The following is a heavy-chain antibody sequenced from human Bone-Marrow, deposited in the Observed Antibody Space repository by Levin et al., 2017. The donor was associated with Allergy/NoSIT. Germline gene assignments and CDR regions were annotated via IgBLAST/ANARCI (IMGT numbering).Heavy chain of an antibody. D-gene: IGHD2-15*01. CDR3: ARDSYCSGGSCYSYLYYYGMDV. V-gene: IGHV1-8*01. CDR1: GYTFTSYD. Sequence: ASVKVSCKASGYTFTSYDINWVRQATGQGLEWMGWMNPNSGNTGYAQKFQGRVTMTRNTSISTAYMELSSLRSEDTAVYYCARDSYCSGGSCYSYLYYYGMDVWGQGTTVTVSS. J-gene: IGHJ6*02. CDR2: MNPNSGNT.